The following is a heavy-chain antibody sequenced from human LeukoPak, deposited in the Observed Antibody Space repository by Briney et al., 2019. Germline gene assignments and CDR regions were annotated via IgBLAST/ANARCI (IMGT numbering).Heavy chain of an antibody. CDR3: ARIAAPGNRRLNF. V-gene: IGHV1-8*01. D-gene: IGHD6-13*01. CDR2: MNPNSGNT. CDR1: GYTFTTYD. J-gene: IGHJ4*02. Sequence: GASVKVSCKASGYTFTTYDINWVRQAAGQGLEWMGWMNPNSGNTGNAQKFQGRVTMTRNTSISTAYMELTSLTSEDTAVYFCARIAAPGNRRLNFWGQGILVTVSS.